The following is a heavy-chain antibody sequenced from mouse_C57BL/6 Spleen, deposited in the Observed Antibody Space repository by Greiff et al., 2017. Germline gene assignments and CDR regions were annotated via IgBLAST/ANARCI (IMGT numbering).Heavy chain of an antibody. Sequence: QVQLQQSGPGLVAPSQSLSITCPVSGFSLTSYAISWVRPPPGKGLEWLGVIWTGGGTNYNSALKSRLSISKDNSKSQVFLKMNSLQTDDTARYYCARNYYGSSYYFDYWGQGTTLTVSS. D-gene: IGHD1-1*01. CDR3: ARNYYGSSYYFDY. CDR1: GFSLTSYA. CDR2: IWTGGGT. J-gene: IGHJ2*01. V-gene: IGHV2-9-1*01.